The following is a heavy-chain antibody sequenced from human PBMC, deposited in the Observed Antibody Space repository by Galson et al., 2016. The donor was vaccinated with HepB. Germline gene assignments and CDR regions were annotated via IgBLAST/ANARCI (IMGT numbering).Heavy chain of an antibody. CDR2: IRKDGSEI. CDR3: TREFDL. J-gene: IGHJ2*01. V-gene: IGHV3-7*01. Sequence: SLRLSCAASGFCLGNYWMNWARQAPGKGLEWLANIRKDGSEINYVDSVKGRFTISRDNAKNSLFLQMNTLRVEDTAVYYCTREFDLWGRGTQVTVSS. CDR1: GFCLGNYW.